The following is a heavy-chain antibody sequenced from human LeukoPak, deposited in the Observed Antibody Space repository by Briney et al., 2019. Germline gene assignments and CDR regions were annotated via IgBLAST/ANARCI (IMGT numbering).Heavy chain of an antibody. V-gene: IGHV3-30*18. D-gene: IGHD6-19*01. CDR1: GFIFSSYW. J-gene: IGHJ3*02. CDR3: AKDRPSSGWGGDAFDI. Sequence: GGSLRLSCAASGFIFSSYWMSWVRQAPGKGLEWVAVISYDGSNKYYADSVKGRFTISRDNSKNTLFLQMNSLRAGDTAVYYCAKDRPSSGWGGDAFDIWGQGTMVTVSS. CDR2: ISYDGSNK.